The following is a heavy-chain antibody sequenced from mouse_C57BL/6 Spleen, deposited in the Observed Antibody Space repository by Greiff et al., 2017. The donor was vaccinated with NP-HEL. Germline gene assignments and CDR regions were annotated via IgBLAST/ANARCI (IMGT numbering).Heavy chain of an antibody. V-gene: IGHV1-50*01. CDR2: IDPSDSYT. J-gene: IGHJ2*01. D-gene: IGHD1-1*01. CDR3: ARTNYGSSYERGHYFDY. CDR1: GYTFTSYW. Sequence: QVQLQQPGAELVKPGASVKLSCKASGYTFTSYWMQWVKQRPGQGLEWIGEIDPSDSYTNYNQKFKGKATLTVDTSSSTAYMQLSSLTSEDSAVYYCARTNYGSSYERGHYFDYWGQGTTLTVSS.